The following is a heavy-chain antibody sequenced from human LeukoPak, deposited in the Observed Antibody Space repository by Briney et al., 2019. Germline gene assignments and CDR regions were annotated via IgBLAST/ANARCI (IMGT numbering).Heavy chain of an antibody. CDR3: ARTLGATAED. Sequence: GGSLRLSCAAAGFTFSSYATSWVRQAPGKGLEWVSAISNMGGSTYYADSGTGRFTISRDNSKNTLYLKMNSLRAEDTAVYYCARTLGATAEDWGQGTLVTV. V-gene: IGHV3-23*01. CDR2: ISNMGGST. D-gene: IGHD1-26*01. J-gene: IGHJ4*02. CDR1: GFTFSSYA.